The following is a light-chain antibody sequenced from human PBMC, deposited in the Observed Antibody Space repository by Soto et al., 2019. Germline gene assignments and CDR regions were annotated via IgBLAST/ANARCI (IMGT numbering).Light chain of an antibody. CDR1: QSVSSN. CDR3: QQYNNWHPMYT. CDR2: GSS. V-gene: IGKV3-15*01. J-gene: IGKJ2*01. Sequence: EIEMTQSPATLPVSPGERATLSCRASQSVSSNLAWYQQKPGQAPRLLIYGSSTRATGIPARFSGSGSGTEFTLTISSLQSEDFAVYYCQQYNNWHPMYTFGQGTK.